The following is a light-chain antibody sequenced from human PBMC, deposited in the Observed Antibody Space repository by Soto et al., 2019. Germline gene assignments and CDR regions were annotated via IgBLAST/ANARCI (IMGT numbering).Light chain of an antibody. J-gene: IGKJ4*01. CDR3: QQYKSYPLT. V-gene: IGKV1-5*01. CDR2: DAS. CDR1: QSISSW. Sequence: DIQMTQSPSTLSASVGDRVSITCRASQSISSWLAWFQQKPGKAPKLLIYDASNLESWVPSRFSGSESGTEFTLTISSLQPDDFATYYCQQYKSYPLTCGGGTRVDFK.